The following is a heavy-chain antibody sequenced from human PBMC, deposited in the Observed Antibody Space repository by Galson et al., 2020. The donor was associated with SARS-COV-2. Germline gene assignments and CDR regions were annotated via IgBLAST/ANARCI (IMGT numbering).Heavy chain of an antibody. CDR3: ARDRRPGYDFWSGYYLGRGGFDY. J-gene: IGHJ4*02. V-gene: IGHV3-21*01. D-gene: IGHD3-3*01. CDR1: GFTFSSYS. Sequence: GGSLRLSCAASGFTFSSYSMNWVRTAPGKGLEWVSSISSSSSYIYYADSVKGRFTISRDNAKNSLYLQMNSLRAEDTAVYYCARDRRPGYDFWSGYYLGRGGFDYWGQGTLVTVSS. CDR2: ISSSSSYI.